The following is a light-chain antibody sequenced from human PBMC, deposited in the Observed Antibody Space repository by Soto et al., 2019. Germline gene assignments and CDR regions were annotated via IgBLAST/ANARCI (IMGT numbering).Light chain of an antibody. CDR2: YKSDSDK. V-gene: IGLV5-45*03. J-gene: IGLJ1*01. Sequence: QSVLTQPSSLSASPGASASLTCTLRSDINVGTYKIYWYQQKPGSPPQYLLSYKSDSDKQQGSGVPSRFSGSKDASANAGILLISGLQSEDEADYYCMIWHSIAYVFGTGTKVTVL. CDR3: MIWHSIAYV. CDR1: SDINVGTYK.